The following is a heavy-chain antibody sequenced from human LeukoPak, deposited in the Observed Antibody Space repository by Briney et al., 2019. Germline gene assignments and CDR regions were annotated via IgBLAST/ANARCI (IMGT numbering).Heavy chain of an antibody. Sequence: ASVKVSCKASGYTFTGYYMHWVRQAPGQGLEWMGWINPNSGGTNYAQKFQGRVTMTRDTSISTAYTELSRLRSDDTAVYYCARAYEYCSGGSCYSWFDPWGQGTLVTVSS. CDR1: GYTFTGYY. J-gene: IGHJ5*02. CDR2: INPNSGGT. V-gene: IGHV1-2*02. D-gene: IGHD2-15*01. CDR3: ARAYEYCSGGSCYSWFDP.